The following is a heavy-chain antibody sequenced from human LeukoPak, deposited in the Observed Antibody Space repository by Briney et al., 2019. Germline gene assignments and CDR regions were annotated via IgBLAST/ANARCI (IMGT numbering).Heavy chain of an antibody. CDR2: IKSKTDGGTT. V-gene: IGHV3-15*01. Sequence: PGGSLRLSCAASGFTFSNAWMSWVRQAPGKGLEWVGCIKSKTDGGTTDYAAPVEGRFTISRDDSKNTLYLQMNSLKTEDTAVYYCTTESGELGFYWGQGTLVTVSS. CDR3: TTESGELGFY. CDR1: GFTFSNAW. J-gene: IGHJ4*02. D-gene: IGHD3-10*01.